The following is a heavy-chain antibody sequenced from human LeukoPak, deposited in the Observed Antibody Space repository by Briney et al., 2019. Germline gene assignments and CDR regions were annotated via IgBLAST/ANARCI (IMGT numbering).Heavy chain of an antibody. CDR1: GFTFRIYA. Sequence: GGSLRLSCAASGFTFRIYAMHWVRQAPGRGLECVSTISSNGDSTYYVNSVKGRFTISRDYSKNTLYLQMGSLRAEDMAVYYCARGMLSYYYYYMDVWGKGTTVTVSS. D-gene: IGHD3-16*02. J-gene: IGHJ6*03. CDR2: ISSNGDST. CDR3: ARGMLSYYYYYMDV. V-gene: IGHV3-64*01.